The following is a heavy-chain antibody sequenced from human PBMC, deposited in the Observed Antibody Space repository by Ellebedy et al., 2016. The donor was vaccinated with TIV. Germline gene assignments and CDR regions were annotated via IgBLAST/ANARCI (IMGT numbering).Heavy chain of an antibody. CDR3: ARVRSSAFEI. CDR2: IGSRTNII. CDR1: GCTFRTYNTYS. V-gene: IGHV3-48*01. J-gene: IGHJ3*02. Sequence: GESLKISCAASGCTFRTYNTYSMNWVRQAPGKGLEWVSYIGSRTNIIYYADSVKGRFTISRDNSKNAVSLQMNSLRVEDTAVYYCARVRSSAFEIWGQGTMVTVSS.